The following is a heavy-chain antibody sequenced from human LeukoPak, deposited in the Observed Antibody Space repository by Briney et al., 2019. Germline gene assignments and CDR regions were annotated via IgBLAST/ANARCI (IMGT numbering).Heavy chain of an antibody. CDR1: GFTVSSNY. V-gene: IGHV3-53*01. CDR3: AKGSDYYGSVTSKKTD. D-gene: IGHD3-10*01. CDR2: IYSGGTT. J-gene: IGHJ4*02. Sequence: PGGSLRLSCAASGFTVSSNYMSWVRQAPGKGLEWVSVIYSGGTTKYAGSVEGRFTISRDNSKNTLYVQMTSLRAEDTAMYYCAKGSDYYGSVTSKKTDWGQGTLVTVSS.